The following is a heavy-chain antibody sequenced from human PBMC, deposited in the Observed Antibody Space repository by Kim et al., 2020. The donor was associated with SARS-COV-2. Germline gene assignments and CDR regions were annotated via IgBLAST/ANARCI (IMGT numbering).Heavy chain of an antibody. Sequence: GGSLRLSCAASGFTVSSNYMSWVRQAPGKGLEWVSVIYSGGSTYYADSVKGRFTISRDNSKNTLYLQMNSLRAEDTAVYYCARESSDYYDSSGYLDYWGQGTLVTVSS. CDR3: ARESSDYYDSSGYLDY. D-gene: IGHD3-22*01. CDR1: GFTVSSNY. V-gene: IGHV3-53*01. J-gene: IGHJ4*02. CDR2: IYSGGST.